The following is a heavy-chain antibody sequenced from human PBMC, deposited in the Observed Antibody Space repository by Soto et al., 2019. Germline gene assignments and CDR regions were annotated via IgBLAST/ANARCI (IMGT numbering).Heavy chain of an antibody. J-gene: IGHJ6*03. D-gene: IGHD3-3*01. CDR2: IYFSGST. CDR1: GGSISSSSYY. CDR3: ARPAYYDFWSGLYPGSYYYYYMDV. V-gene: IGHV4-39*01. Sequence: ETLSLTCTVSGGSISSSSYYWGWIRQPPGKGLEWIGSIYFSGSTYYNPSLKSRVTISVDTSKNQFSLKLISVTAADTAVYYCARPAYYDFWSGLYPGSYYYYYMDVWGKGTTVTVSS.